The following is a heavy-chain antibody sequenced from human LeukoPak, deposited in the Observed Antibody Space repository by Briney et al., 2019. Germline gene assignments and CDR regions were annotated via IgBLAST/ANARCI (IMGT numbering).Heavy chain of an antibody. D-gene: IGHD1-1*01. CDR3: ARDDNWRFDY. J-gene: IGHJ4*02. CDR1: GFVFSDYS. CDR2: IRGSGSGM. V-gene: IGHV3-21*05. Sequence: GGPLRLSCAASGFVFSDYSMNWVRQAPGKGLEWLANIRGSGSGMGSGNYYAGSVRGRFTISRDNAKNSLYLQMNSLRTDDTAFYYCARDDNWRFDYWGQGVLVTVSS.